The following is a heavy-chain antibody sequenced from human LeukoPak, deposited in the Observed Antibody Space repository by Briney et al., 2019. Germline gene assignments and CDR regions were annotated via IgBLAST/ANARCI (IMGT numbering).Heavy chain of an antibody. D-gene: IGHD6-19*01. CDR1: GFTFSNCG. CDR2: ISYDGSNT. Sequence: GGSLRLSCAASGFTFSNCGMHWVRQAPGKGLEWVAMISYDGSNTHYVDSVKGRFTISRDNSKNTLYLQMNSLRVEDTAVYYCAKDLYSSGWYNYFDPWGQGTLVTVSS. J-gene: IGHJ5*02. CDR3: AKDLYSSGWYNYFDP. V-gene: IGHV3-30*18.